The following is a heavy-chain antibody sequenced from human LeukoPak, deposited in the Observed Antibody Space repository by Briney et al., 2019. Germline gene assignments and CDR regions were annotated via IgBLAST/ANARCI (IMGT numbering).Heavy chain of an antibody. CDR1: GFTFSSYS. D-gene: IGHD4-17*01. CDR2: ISSSSSYI. V-gene: IGHV3-21*01. J-gene: IGHJ2*01. CDR3: ARDPISAYGEVWYFDL. Sequence: GGSLRLSCAASGFTFSSYSMNWVRLAPGKGLEWVSSISSSSSYIYYADSVKGRFTISRDNAKNSLYLQMNSLRAEDTAVYYCARDPISAYGEVWYFDLWGRGTLVTVSS.